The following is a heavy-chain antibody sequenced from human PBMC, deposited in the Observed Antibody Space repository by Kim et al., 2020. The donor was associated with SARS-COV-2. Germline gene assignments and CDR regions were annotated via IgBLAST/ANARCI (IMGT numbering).Heavy chain of an antibody. CDR3: ARNSRGYSYGHLFDY. D-gene: IGHD5-18*01. Sequence: PSLKSRLTLTKDTSKNQVVLTMTNMDPVDTATYYCARNSRGYSYGHLFDYWGQGTLVTVSS. J-gene: IGHJ4*02. V-gene: IGHV2-5*01.